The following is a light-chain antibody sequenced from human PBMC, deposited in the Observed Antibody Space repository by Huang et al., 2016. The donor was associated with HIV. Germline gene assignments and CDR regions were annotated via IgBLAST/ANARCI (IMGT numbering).Light chain of an antibody. CDR1: QTISKS. Sequence: DIQMTQSTPSLSASVGDRVTFTCRANQTISKSLNWYQQKPGRAPKLLIYTASTLESGVPSRFSGSGSGSRFTLNITNLQPEDFATYYCQQSFSVPRTFG. CDR2: TAS. CDR3: QQSFSVPRT. J-gene: IGKJ1*01. V-gene: IGKV1-39*01.